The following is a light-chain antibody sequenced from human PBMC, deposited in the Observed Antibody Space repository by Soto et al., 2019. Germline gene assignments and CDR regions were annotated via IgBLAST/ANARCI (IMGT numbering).Light chain of an antibody. Sequence: QSVLTQPASVSGCPGQSITISCTGTSSDVGSYNLVSWYQQHPGKAPKLMIYEGSKRPSGVSNRFSGSESGNTASLTISGLQAEDEADYYCCSYAGSSTSLYVFGTGTKVTVL. CDR2: EGS. CDR1: SSDVGSYNL. J-gene: IGLJ1*01. V-gene: IGLV2-23*01. CDR3: CSYAGSSTSLYV.